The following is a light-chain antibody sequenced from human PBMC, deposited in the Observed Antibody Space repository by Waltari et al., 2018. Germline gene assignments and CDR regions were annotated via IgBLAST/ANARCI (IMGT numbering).Light chain of an antibody. CDR2: AAC. Sequence: EIVLTQSPGTLSLAPGERATLSCRASQSVSRTLAWYQQKPGQAPSLLIYAACTRATGIPDSFSGSGSGTDFSLTISRLEPEDFAVYYCQHYVRLPATFGQGTKVEIK. V-gene: IGKV3-20*01. CDR1: QSVSRT. CDR3: QHYVRLPAT. J-gene: IGKJ1*01.